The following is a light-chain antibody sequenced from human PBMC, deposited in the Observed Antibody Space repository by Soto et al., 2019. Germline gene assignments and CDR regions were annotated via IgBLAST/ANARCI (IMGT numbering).Light chain of an antibody. J-gene: IGKJ4*01. V-gene: IGKV3-15*01. Sequence: EIVMTQSPATLSVSPGERATLSCRASQSVGRNLAWYQQKPGQAPRLLIYGASTRATGIPARFSGSGSGTEFTLTISSLQSEDFAIYSCQQYNHSPPLTFGGGTKVELK. CDR2: GAS. CDR3: QQYNHSPPLT. CDR1: QSVGRN.